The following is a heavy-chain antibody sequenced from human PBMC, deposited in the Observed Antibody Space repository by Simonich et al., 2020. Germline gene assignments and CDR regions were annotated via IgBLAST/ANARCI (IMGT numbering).Heavy chain of an antibody. CDR3: ARIANPGKDLNWFDP. Sequence: QVQLVQSGAEVKKPGASVKVSCKASGYTFTGYYMHWVRQAPGQGLEWMGGINPNSGGKNYAQKFQGRVTMTRDTSISTAYMELSRLRSDDTAVYYCARIANPGKDLNWFDPWGQGTLVTVSS. CDR1: GYTFTGYY. D-gene: IGHD2-15*01. V-gene: IGHV1-2*02. J-gene: IGHJ5*02. CDR2: INPNSGGK.